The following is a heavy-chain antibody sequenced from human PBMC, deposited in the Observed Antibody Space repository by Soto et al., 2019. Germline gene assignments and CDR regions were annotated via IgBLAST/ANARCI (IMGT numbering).Heavy chain of an antibody. Sequence: QVQLVQSGAEVKKPGASVKVSCKASGYTFSSCDIDWVRQATGQGLEWMAWLNPNSGDTGYAQKFQGRVTLTRNTSINTAYIELSSLTSDDTAVYYCATSGGGWYLYWGQGTLVTVSS. J-gene: IGHJ4*02. CDR3: ATSGGGWYLY. CDR2: LNPNSGDT. D-gene: IGHD6-19*01. CDR1: GYTFSSCD. V-gene: IGHV1-8*01.